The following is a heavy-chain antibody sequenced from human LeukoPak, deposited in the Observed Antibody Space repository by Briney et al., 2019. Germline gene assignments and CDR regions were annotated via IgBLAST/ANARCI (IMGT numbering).Heavy chain of an antibody. CDR2: IRFDGSDK. CDR3: AKEWNSWNYENWFDS. CDR1: GSTFNTYG. J-gene: IGHJ5*01. Sequence: GGSLRLSCAASGSTFNTYGMHWVRQAPGKGLEWVAFIRFDGSDKYYADSVKGRFTISRDTSKSTLYLQMNSLRGEDTAVYYCAKEWNSWNYENWFDSWGQGTLVTVSS. V-gene: IGHV3-30*02. D-gene: IGHD1-7*01.